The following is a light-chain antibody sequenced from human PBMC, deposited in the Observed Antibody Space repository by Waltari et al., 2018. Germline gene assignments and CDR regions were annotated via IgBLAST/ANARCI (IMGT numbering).Light chain of an antibody. CDR1: SSDVGGYNY. J-gene: IGLJ1*01. Sequence: QSALTQPPSASGSPGQSVTISCTGTSSDVGGYNYVSWYQQHPGKAPKLMNYEVSKRPSGVPVRFSGSKSGNTASLTVSGLQAEDEADYYCSSYAGSNHPYVFGTGTKVTVL. CDR3: SSYAGSNHPYV. CDR2: EVS. V-gene: IGLV2-8*01.